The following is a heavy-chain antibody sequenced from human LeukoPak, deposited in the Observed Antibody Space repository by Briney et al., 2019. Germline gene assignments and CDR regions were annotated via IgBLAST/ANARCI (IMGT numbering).Heavy chain of an antibody. J-gene: IGHJ4*02. CDR3: AKDWAAAGTKRPESFDY. CDR1: GFTFSSYA. D-gene: IGHD6-13*01. CDR2: ISGSGGST. V-gene: IGHV3-23*01. Sequence: GGSLRLSYAASGFTFSSYAMSWVRQAPGKGLEWVSAISGSGGSTYYADSVKGRFTISRDNSKNTLYLQMNSLRAEDTAVYYCAKDWAAAGTKRPESFDYWGQGTLVTVSS.